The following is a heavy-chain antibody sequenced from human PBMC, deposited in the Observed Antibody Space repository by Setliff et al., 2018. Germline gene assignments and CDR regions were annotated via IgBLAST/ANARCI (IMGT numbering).Heavy chain of an antibody. CDR3: ATFRGYTYGYDY. CDR1: GFTFKTYS. CDR2: ISGYNSNT. Sequence: ASVKVSCKASGFTFKTYSFSWIRQAPGQGLEWVGWISGYNSNTIYAQNFQGRVTMTTDASTNTANMELRSLGSDDTAVYYCATFRGYTYGYDYWGQGTLVTVSS. V-gene: IGHV1-18*01. D-gene: IGHD5-18*01. J-gene: IGHJ4*02.